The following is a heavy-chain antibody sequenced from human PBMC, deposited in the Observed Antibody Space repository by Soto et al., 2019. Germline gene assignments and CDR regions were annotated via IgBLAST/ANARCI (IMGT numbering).Heavy chain of an antibody. CDR3: AKDKFGFTTPADF. CDR1: GFTFSSYG. J-gene: IGHJ4*02. V-gene: IGHV3-30*18. Sequence: QVQLVESGGGVVQPGRSLRLSCAASGFTFSSYGMHWVRQAPGKGLEWVAVISFDANIRYYADSVKGRFTISRDNSKNTLYLQMNSLRAEDTAVYYCAKDKFGFTTPADFWGQGTLVTVSS. CDR2: ISFDANIR. D-gene: IGHD3-16*01.